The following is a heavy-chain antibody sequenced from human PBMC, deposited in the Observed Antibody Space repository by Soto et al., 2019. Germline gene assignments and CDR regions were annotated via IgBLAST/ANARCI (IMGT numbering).Heavy chain of an antibody. Sequence: SETLSLTCTVSGGSITRYYWSWIRQPPGKGLEWIGNIFYSGATNYSPSLKSRLTISVDTSKNQFSLTLRSVTAADTAVHYCAAEGSYDILTGFYTPRSFDTWGQGTMVTVSS. CDR3: AAEGSYDILTGFYTPRSFDT. V-gene: IGHV4-59*01. D-gene: IGHD3-9*01. J-gene: IGHJ3*02. CDR2: IFYSGAT. CDR1: GGSITRYY.